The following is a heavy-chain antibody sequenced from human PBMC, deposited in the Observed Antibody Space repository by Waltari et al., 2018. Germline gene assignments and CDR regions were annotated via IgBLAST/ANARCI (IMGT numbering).Heavy chain of an antibody. V-gene: IGHV4-30-4*08. CDR1: GGSISSGDYY. Sequence: QVQLQESGPGLVKPSQTLSLTCTVSGGSISSGDYYWSWIRQPPGKGLEWIGYIYYSGSTYSNPSLKSRVTLSVDTSKHQFSLKLSSVTAADTAVYYCARGGNYNWFDPWGQGTLVTVSS. CDR2: IYYSGST. J-gene: IGHJ5*02. CDR3: ARGGNYNWFDP. D-gene: IGHD1-1*01.